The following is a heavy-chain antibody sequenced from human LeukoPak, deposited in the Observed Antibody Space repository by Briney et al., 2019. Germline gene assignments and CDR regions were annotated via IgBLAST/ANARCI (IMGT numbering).Heavy chain of an antibody. CDR3: ASFVRGYCSSTSCPQGAFDI. J-gene: IGHJ3*02. D-gene: IGHD2-2*01. CDR1: GYTFTSYD. V-gene: IGHV1-2*02. CDR2: INPNSGGT. Sequence: ASVKVSCKASGYTFTSYDINWVRQATGQGLEWMGWINPNSGGTNYAQKFQGRVTMTRDTSISTAYMELSRLRSDDTAVYYCASFVRGYCSSTSCPQGAFDIWGQGTMVTVSS.